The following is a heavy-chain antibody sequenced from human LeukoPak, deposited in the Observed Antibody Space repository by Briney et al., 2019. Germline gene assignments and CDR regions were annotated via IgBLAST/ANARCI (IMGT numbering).Heavy chain of an antibody. V-gene: IGHV5-51*01. CDR3: ARAPLLEWPPGCFDY. J-gene: IGHJ4*02. D-gene: IGHD3-3*01. CDR2: IYPDDSDT. CDR1: GYSFTSYW. Sequence: GESLKISCKGSGYSFTSYWIGWVRQIPGKGLEWMGIIYPDDSDTTYSPSFQGPVTISADKSISTAYLQWSSLKASDTAMYYCARAPLLEWPPGCFDYWGQGTLVTVSS.